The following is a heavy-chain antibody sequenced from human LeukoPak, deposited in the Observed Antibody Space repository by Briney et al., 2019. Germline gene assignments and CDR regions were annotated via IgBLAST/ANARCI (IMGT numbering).Heavy chain of an antibody. J-gene: IGHJ4*02. CDR2: FDPEDGET. CDR3: ATRGATVTTYGY. V-gene: IGHV1-24*01. CDR1: GYTLTDLS. Sequence: GASVKVSCKVSGYTLTDLSMHWVRQAPGKGLEWMGGFDPEDGETIYAQKFQGRVTMTEDTSTDTAYMELSSLRSEDTAVYYCATRGATVTTYGYWGQGTLVTVSS. D-gene: IGHD4-11*01.